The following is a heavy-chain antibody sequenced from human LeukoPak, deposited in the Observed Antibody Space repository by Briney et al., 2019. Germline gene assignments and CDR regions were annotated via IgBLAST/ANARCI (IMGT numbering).Heavy chain of an antibody. CDR3: ARAKPYYYDSSGYLIDY. Sequence: PSETLSLTCTVSGGSISSSIYYWGWIRQPPGKGLEWIGSMSYSGSTYYNPSLKSRVTISVDTSKNQFSLKLSSVTAADTAVYYCARAKPYYYDSSGYLIDYWGQGTLVTVSS. V-gene: IGHV4-39*07. CDR2: MSYSGST. CDR1: GGSISSSIYY. J-gene: IGHJ4*02. D-gene: IGHD3-22*01.